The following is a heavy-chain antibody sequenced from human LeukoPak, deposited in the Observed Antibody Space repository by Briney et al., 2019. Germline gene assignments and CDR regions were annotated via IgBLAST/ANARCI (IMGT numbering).Heavy chain of an antibody. V-gene: IGHV3-21*04. Sequence: GGSLRLSCAASGFTFSSYSMNWVRQAPGKGLEWVSSISSSSSYIYYADSVKGRFTISRDNAKNSLYLQMNSLRAEDTAVYYCAKLRGTVVVVADFDYWGQGTLVTVSS. CDR2: ISSSSSYI. D-gene: IGHD2-15*01. CDR3: AKLRGTVVVVADFDY. J-gene: IGHJ4*02. CDR1: GFTFSSYS.